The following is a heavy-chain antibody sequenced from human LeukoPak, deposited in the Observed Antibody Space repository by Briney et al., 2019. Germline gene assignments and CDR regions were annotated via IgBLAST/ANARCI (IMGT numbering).Heavy chain of an antibody. J-gene: IGHJ4*02. CDR1: GFTFSSYW. Sequence: GWSLRLSCAASGFTFSSYWMSWVRQAPGKGLEWVANIQQDGSKKYYVDSVKGRFTISRDNAKNSLYLQMNILRAEDTDVYYCARDQRYCSSSSCPWEPFDYWGQGTLVTVSS. CDR3: ARDQRYCSSSSCPWEPFDY. CDR2: IQQDGSKK. V-gene: IGHV3-7*05. D-gene: IGHD2-2*01.